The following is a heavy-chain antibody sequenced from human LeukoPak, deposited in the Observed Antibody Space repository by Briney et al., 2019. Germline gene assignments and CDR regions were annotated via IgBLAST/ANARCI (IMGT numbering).Heavy chain of an antibody. CDR3: ARPRTVTTAHDVFDI. J-gene: IGHJ3*02. V-gene: IGHV4-59*01. D-gene: IGHD4-17*01. Sequence: PSETLSLTCTVSGGSISNYFWNWIRQPPGKGLEWIGYIFYSGTTGYNPSLKSRVTISLDTSKNQFSLILTSVTAADTAVYYCARPRTVTTAHDVFDIWGQGTMVTVSS. CDR2: IFYSGTT. CDR1: GGSISNYF.